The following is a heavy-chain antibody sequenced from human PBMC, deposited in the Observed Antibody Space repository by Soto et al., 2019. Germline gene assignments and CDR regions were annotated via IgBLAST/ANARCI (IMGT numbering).Heavy chain of an antibody. Sequence: QVQLQESGPGLVKPSETLSLTCTVSGDSVSSGIYYWSWIRQPPGQGLEWIGYVYYTGSTNYNPSLQSRVTISIDTSKNQFSLRLRSVTAADTAMYYWSRRLASKPKYFFDFWGQGTQITVSS. CDR1: GDSVSSGIYY. V-gene: IGHV4-61*01. CDR2: VYYTGST. CDR3: SRRLASKPKYFFDF. J-gene: IGHJ4*02. D-gene: IGHD3-9*01.